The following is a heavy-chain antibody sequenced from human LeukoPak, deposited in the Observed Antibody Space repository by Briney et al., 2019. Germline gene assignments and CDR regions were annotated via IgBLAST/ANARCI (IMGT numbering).Heavy chain of an antibody. CDR2: INEDGSVQ. CDR3: ARDYYRSGTH. Sequence: GSLRSSCAASGFTFSTYSVGWAPQAPGRGRGGVACINEDGSVQLSVDSVKGRFTISRDNAQNSLYLQMNSLRADDTAVYYCARDYYRSGTHWGQGTLASVSS. V-gene: IGHV3-7*01. D-gene: IGHD3-10*01. CDR1: GFTFSTYS. J-gene: IGHJ4*02.